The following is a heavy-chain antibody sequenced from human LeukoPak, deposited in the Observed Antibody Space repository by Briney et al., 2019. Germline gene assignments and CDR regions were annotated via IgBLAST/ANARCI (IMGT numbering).Heavy chain of an antibody. J-gene: IGHJ5*02. V-gene: IGHV4-30-2*03. D-gene: IGHD3-22*01. CDR3: ARLRESGYYSYNWFDP. Sequence: PSETLSLTCAVSGGSISSGGYSWSWIRQPPGKGLEWIGYIYHSGSTYYNPSLKSRVAISVDASKNQFSLKLSSVTAADTAVYYCARLRESGYYSYNWFDPWGQGTLVTVSS. CDR1: GGSISSGGYS. CDR2: IYHSGST.